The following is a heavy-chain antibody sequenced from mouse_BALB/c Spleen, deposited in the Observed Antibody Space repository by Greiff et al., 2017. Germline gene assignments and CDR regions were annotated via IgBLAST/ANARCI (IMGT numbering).Heavy chain of an antibody. CDR1: GFSLTSYG. CDR2: IWAGGSA. J-gene: IGHJ4*01. V-gene: IGHV2-9*02. Sequence: QVQLKQSGPGLVAPSQSLSITCTVSGFSLTSYGVLWVRQPPGKGLEWLGVIWAGGSANYNSALMSRQSISKDNSKSQVFLKMDNLQADDTAMYYCARDRRPYAMDYWGQGTSVTVSS. CDR3: ARDRRPYAMDY.